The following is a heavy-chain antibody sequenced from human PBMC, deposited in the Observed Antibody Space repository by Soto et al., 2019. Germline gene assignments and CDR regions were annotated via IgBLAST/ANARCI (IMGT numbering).Heavy chain of an antibody. CDR3: ARVANSGYGKFDY. D-gene: IGHD5-12*01. Sequence: PSLPCTVSGGSISSGDYYWSWIRQPPGKGLEWIGYIYYSGSTYYNPSLKSRVTISVDTSKNQFSLKLSSVTAADTAVYYCARVANSGYGKFDYCGQGTLVTVSS. J-gene: IGHJ4*02. CDR1: GGSISSGDYY. V-gene: IGHV4-30-4*01. CDR2: IYYSGST.